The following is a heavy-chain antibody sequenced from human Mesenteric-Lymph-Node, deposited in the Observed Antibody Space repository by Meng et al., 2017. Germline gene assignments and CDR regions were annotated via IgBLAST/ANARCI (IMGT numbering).Heavy chain of an antibody. CDR2: IYSGGST. J-gene: IGHJ3*02. V-gene: IGHV3-66*02. CDR3: ARAALPRGWLLYPKDAFDI. CDR1: GFTVSSNY. Sequence: GESLKISCAASGFTVSSNYMSWVRQAPGKGLEWVSVIYSGGSTYYADSVKGRFTISRDNSKNTLYLQMNSLRAEDTAVYYCARAALPRGWLLYPKDAFDIWGQGTMVTVSS. D-gene: IGHD3-3*01.